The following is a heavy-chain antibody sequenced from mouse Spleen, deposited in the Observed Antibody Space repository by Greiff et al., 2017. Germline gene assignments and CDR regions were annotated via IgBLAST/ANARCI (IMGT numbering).Heavy chain of an antibody. CDR3: ARGEVRPGFAY. J-gene: IGHJ3*01. D-gene: IGHD2-14*01. CDR1: GYTFTSYW. Sequence: QVQLQQPGAELVRPGSSVKLSCKASGYTFTSYWMHWVKQRPIQGLEWIGNIDPSDSETHYNQKFKDKATLTVDKSSSTAYMQLSSLTSEDSAVYYCARGEVRPGFAYWGQGTLVTVSA. CDR2: IDPSDSET. V-gene: IGHV1-52*01.